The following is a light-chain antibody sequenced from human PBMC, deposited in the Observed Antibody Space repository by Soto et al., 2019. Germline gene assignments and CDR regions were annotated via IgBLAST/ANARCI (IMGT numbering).Light chain of an antibody. V-gene: IGKV3-11*01. J-gene: IGKJ2*01. CDR2: HAS. Sequence: EIVLTQSPATLSLSPGERATLSCRASQSVSTYVAWYQQKPGQAPRLVLYHASNRATGIPARFSGSGSETDFTLTIISLKPEDLAVYYCQQRDNRPYTFGQGTRLEI. CDR3: QQRDNRPYT. CDR1: QSVSTY.